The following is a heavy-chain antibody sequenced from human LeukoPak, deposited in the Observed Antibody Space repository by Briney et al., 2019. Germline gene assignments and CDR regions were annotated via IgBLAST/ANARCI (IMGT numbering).Heavy chain of an antibody. Sequence: SETLSLTCTVSGGSISSSSYYWGWIRQPPGKRLEWIGSIFYSGSTYYTPSLKSRVTISVDTSKNQFSLKLSSVTAADTAVYYCARTDSRVLDAFDVWGQGTMVTVFS. CDR1: GGSISSSSYY. V-gene: IGHV4-39*07. CDR3: ARTDSRVLDAFDV. J-gene: IGHJ3*01. D-gene: IGHD3-22*01. CDR2: IFYSGST.